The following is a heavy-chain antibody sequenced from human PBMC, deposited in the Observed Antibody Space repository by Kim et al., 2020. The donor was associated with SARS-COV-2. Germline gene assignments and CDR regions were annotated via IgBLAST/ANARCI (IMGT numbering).Heavy chain of an antibody. CDR3: ARVRFLRYFDWPPDY. V-gene: IGHV1-2*06. J-gene: IGHJ4*02. Sequence: ASVKVSCKASGYTFTGYYMHWVRQAPGQGLEWMGRINPNSGGTNYAQKFQGRVTMTRDTSISTAYMELSRLRSDDTAVYYCARVRFLRYFDWPPDYWGQGTLVTVSS. D-gene: IGHD3-9*01. CDR2: INPNSGGT. CDR1: GYTFTGYY.